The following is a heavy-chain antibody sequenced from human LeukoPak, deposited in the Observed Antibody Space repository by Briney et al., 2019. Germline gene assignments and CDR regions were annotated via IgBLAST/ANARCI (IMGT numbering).Heavy chain of an antibody. V-gene: IGHV4-4*07. CDR2: IFISEST. D-gene: IGHD4-17*01. CDR3: ARGGSVRRVFDY. Sequence: SETLPLTCSVSGGSITSYYWSWVRQPAGKGLEWIGRIFISESTNYNPSLKSRVTISVDTSKNQFSLKLSSVTAADTAVYYCARGGSVRRVFDYWGQGTLVTVSS. CDR1: GGSITSYY. J-gene: IGHJ4*02.